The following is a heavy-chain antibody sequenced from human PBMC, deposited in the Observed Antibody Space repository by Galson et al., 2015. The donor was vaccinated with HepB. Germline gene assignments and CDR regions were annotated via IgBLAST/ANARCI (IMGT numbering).Heavy chain of an antibody. CDR3: ASPRGGVGATPFDS. CDR2: IYYSGSA. D-gene: IGHD1-26*01. J-gene: IGHJ4*02. Sequence: TLSLTCTVSGGSISSGGYYWSWIRQHPGKGLEWIGYIYYSGSAYYNPSLKSRVTISVDTSKNQFSLKVTSVTAADTAVYYCASPRGGVGATPFDSWGQGILVTVSS. CDR1: GGSISSGGYY. V-gene: IGHV4-31*03.